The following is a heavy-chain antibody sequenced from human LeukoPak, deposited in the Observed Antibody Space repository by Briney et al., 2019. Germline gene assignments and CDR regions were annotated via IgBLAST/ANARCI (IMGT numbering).Heavy chain of an antibody. Sequence: GGSLRLSCAASGFTFSSYWMHWVRQAPGKGLVWVSRINSDGSSTSYADSVKGRFTISRDNAKNTLYLQMNSLRAEDTAVYYCAKVGSLSSGDYVIWFDPWGRGTLVTVSS. D-gene: IGHD4-17*01. V-gene: IGHV3-74*01. CDR2: INSDGSST. CDR1: GFTFSSYW. CDR3: AKVGSLSSGDYVIWFDP. J-gene: IGHJ5*02.